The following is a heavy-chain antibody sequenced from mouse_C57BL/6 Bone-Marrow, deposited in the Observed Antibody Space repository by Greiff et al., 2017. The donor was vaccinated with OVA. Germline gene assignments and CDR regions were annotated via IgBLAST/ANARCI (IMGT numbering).Heavy chain of an antibody. CDR3: ARRYYGSSMSYWYFDV. J-gene: IGHJ1*03. CDR2: FHPYNDDT. CDR1: GYTFTTYP. V-gene: IGHV1-47*01. Sequence: VKLQESGAELVKPGASVKMSCKASGYTFTTYPIEWMKQNHGKSLEWIGNFHPYNDDTKYNEKFKGKATLTVEKSSSTVYLELSRLTSDDSAVYYCARRYYGSSMSYWYFDVWGTGTTVTVSS. D-gene: IGHD1-1*01.